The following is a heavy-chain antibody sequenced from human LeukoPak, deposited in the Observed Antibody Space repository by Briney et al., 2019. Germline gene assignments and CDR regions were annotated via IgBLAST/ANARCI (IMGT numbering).Heavy chain of an antibody. J-gene: IGHJ4*02. CDR1: AGSIISHY. CDR2: IYYSGST. CDR3: ASSVGRYYFDY. Sequence: SETLSLTCTVSAGSIISHYWSWIRQPPGKGLEWIGYIYYSGSTNFNPSLKSRVTISVDTSKNQFSLKLSSVTAADTAVYYCASSVGRYYFDYWGQGTLVTVSS. V-gene: IGHV4-59*08. D-gene: IGHD4-23*01.